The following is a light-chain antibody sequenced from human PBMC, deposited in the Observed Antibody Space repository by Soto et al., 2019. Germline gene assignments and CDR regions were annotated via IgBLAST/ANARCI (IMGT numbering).Light chain of an antibody. J-gene: IGKJ1*01. CDR1: QTINSN. CDR2: GAS. CDR3: QQYYTWPWT. Sequence: EIVLTQSPGTLSLSPGERATLSCKASQTINSNYLAWYQQKPGQAPRLLIYGASTRATGIPARFSGSGSGTEFTLTVTSLQSEDFAVYYCQQYYTWPWTVGQGTKVDIK. V-gene: IGKV3-15*01.